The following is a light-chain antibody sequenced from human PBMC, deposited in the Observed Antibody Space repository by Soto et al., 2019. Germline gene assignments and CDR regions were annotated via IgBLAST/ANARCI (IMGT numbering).Light chain of an antibody. CDR3: QQYYSYPFT. CDR2: AAS. J-gene: IGKJ3*01. CDR1: HGISSY. V-gene: IGKV1-8*01. Sequence: AIRMSQSPSSFSASTGDRVTITCRARHGISSYLAWYQQKPGKAPKLLIYAASTLQSRVPSRFSGSGSGTDFTLTISCLQSEDFATYYCQQYYSYPFTFGPGTKVDI.